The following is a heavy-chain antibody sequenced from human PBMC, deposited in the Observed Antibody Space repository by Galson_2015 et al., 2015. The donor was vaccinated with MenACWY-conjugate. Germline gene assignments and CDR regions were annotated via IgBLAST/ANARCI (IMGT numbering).Heavy chain of an antibody. CDR1: GFTFTNYA. V-gene: IGHV3-23*01. CDR3: AKDRWDTYMNYYFDS. Sequence: SLRLSCAASGFTFTNYAASRVRQAPGKGLEWVSGISGGGERTHYADSVKGRFTISRDNSKNTLHLQMNSLRAEDTAVYYCAKDRWDTYMNYYFDSWGQGTLVTVSS. D-gene: IGHD5-18*01. J-gene: IGHJ4*02. CDR2: ISGGGERT.